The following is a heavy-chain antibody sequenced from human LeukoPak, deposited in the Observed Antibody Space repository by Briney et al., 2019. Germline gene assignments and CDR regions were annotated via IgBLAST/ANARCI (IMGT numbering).Heavy chain of an antibody. Sequence: GGSLRLSCAASGFTFSSYAMSWVRQAPGKGLEWVSAISGSGGSTYYADSVKGRFTISRDNSKNTLYLQMNSLRAEDTAVYYCAKEAASLWFVELWGGYFDYWGQGTLVTVSS. CDR2: ISGSGGST. V-gene: IGHV3-23*01. D-gene: IGHD3-10*01. J-gene: IGHJ4*02. CDR1: GFTFSSYA. CDR3: AKEAASLWFVELWGGYFDY.